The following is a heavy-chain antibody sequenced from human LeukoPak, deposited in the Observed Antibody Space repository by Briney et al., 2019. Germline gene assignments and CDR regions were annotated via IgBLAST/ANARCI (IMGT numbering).Heavy chain of an antibody. D-gene: IGHD3-10*01. CDR3: ARSLLWFGEFCLGV. J-gene: IGHJ4*02. CDR2: IGTSTSYI. Sequence: GGSLRLSCAASGFIFSTYIMNWVRQTPGKGLEWVSSIGTSTSYIYYADSVKGRFTISRDNAKNSLYLQMNSLRAEDTAVYYCARSLLWFGEFCLGVWGQGTLVTVSS. CDR1: GFIFSTYI. V-gene: IGHV3-21*01.